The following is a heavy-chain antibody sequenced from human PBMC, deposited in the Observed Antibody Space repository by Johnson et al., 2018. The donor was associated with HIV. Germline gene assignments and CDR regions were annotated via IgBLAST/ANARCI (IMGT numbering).Heavy chain of an antibody. CDR3: VRGGYSGYDSGAFYL. Sequence: QVQLVESGGGVVQPGRSLRLSCAASGFTFSSYAMHWVRQAPGKGLEWVAVISYDGSNKYYADSVKGRFTISRDNSKNTLYLQMKSLRAEDTAVYYCVRGGYSGYDSGAFYLWGQGTMVTVSS. CDR2: ISYDGSNK. J-gene: IGHJ3*01. V-gene: IGHV3-30-3*01. D-gene: IGHD5-12*01. CDR1: GFTFSSYA.